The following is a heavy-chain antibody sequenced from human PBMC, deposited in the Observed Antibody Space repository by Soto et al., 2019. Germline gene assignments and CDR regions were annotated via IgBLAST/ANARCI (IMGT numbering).Heavy chain of an antibody. V-gene: IGHV3-33*06. CDR3: AKVSILTESYHYYGMDV. J-gene: IGHJ6*02. CDR1: GFSFTRYG. CDR2: IWHDGSKE. Sequence: GGSLRLSCAASGFSFTRYGFHWVRQAPDKGLEWVAAIWHDGSKEYYVESVKGRFTVSRDNSKSTVYLQMNSLRAEDTAVYYCAKVSILTESYHYYGMDVWGQGTTVTVSS. D-gene: IGHD3-9*01.